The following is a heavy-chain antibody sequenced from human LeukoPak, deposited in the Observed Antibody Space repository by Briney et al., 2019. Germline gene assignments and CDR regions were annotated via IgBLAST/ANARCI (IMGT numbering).Heavy chain of an antibody. CDR3: AREGGPYRPLDY. J-gene: IGHJ4*02. V-gene: IGHV4-4*02. CDR1: GGSISNTNW. CDR2: VNLQGNT. Sequence: SETLSLTCGVSGGSISNTNWWTWVRQPPGKGLEWIGEVNLQGNTNYNPSLKSRVAISVDKSEDHISLKLTSVTAADTAVHYCAREGGPYRPLDYSGQGTLVTVAS.